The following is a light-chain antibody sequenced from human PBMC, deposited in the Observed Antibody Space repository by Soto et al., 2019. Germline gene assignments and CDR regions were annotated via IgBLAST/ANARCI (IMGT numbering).Light chain of an antibody. CDR3: QQYNTYSYT. Sequence: DIPMTQSPSTLSASVGDRITIACRASQSISSYLAWYQQKPGKAPNLLIYKASNLASGVPSRFTGGGSGTDFTLTINSLQPDDFATYYCQQYNTYSYTFGQGTKLEIK. CDR1: QSISSY. CDR2: KAS. J-gene: IGKJ2*01. V-gene: IGKV1-5*03.